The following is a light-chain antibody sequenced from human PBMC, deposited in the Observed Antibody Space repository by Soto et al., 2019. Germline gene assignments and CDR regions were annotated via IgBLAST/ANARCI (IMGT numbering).Light chain of an antibody. CDR3: QSYDSSLGYV. V-gene: IGLV1-40*01. CDR1: SSNIGAGYH. J-gene: IGLJ1*01. Sequence: QSVLTQPPSVSGAPGQRVTMSCTGSSSNIGAGYHVHWYQQLPGTAPKLLIYTNRYRPSGVPDRFSGSRSGTSASLAITGLQAEDEADYYCQSYDSSLGYVFGPGTKLTVL. CDR2: TNR.